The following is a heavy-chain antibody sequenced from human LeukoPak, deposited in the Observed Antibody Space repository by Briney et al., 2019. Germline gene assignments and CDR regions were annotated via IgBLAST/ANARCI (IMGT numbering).Heavy chain of an antibody. CDR1: GFTFSSYS. D-gene: IGHD2-2*01. Sequence: NPGGSLRLSCAASGFTFSSYSMNWVRQAPGKGLEWVSSISSSSSYIYYADSVKGRFTISRDNAKNSLYLQMNSLRAEDTAVYYCARFSSTSRAKKIFDYWGQGTLVTVSS. J-gene: IGHJ4*02. V-gene: IGHV3-21*01. CDR2: ISSSSSYI. CDR3: ARFSSTSRAKKIFDY.